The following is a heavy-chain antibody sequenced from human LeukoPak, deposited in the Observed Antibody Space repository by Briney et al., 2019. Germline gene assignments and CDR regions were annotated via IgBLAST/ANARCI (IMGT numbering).Heavy chain of an antibody. D-gene: IGHD3-10*01. CDR1: GDTFSNYA. J-gene: IGHJ4*02. CDR3: ARAHFSAYYGSE. V-gene: IGHV1-69*13. CDR2: ILPIIGST. Sequence: SVNVSCKASGDTFSNYAINWVRQAPGQGLEWVGGILPIIGSTKNAQQLQDRVTITADESTNTVYMELTSLRSEDTAIYFCARAHFSAYYGSEWGQGTLVTVSS.